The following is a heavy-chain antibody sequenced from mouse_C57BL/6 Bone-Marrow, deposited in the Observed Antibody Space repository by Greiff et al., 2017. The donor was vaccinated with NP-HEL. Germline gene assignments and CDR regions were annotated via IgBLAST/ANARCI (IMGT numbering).Heavy chain of an antibody. CDR2: IYPRDGST. Sequence: QVQLQQSDAELVKPGASVKISCKVSGYTFTDHTIHWMKQRPEQGLEWIGYIYPRDGSTKYNEKFKGKATLTAAKSSSTAYMQLNSLTSEDSAVYVCARAPASWDEDWYFDVWGTGTTVTVSS. CDR3: ARAPASWDEDWYFDV. D-gene: IGHD4-1*01. V-gene: IGHV1-78*01. J-gene: IGHJ1*03. CDR1: GYTFTDHT.